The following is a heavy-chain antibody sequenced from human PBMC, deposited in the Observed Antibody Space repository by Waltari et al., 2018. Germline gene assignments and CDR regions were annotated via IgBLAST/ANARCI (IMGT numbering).Heavy chain of an antibody. Sequence: QVLLVQAGPEVKKPGASVKFTCKTPVYALSDYGMNWVRQAPGQGLEWMGWISAYNDKTDYAQKFQGRVTMTIDKSTTTAYMELRSLRADDTAVYYCARDPHEFWSSYFFDAWGQGTLVTVSS. CDR2: ISAYNDKT. CDR1: VYALSDYG. CDR3: ARDPHEFWSSYFFDA. D-gene: IGHD3-3*01. J-gene: IGHJ5*02. V-gene: IGHV1-18*01.